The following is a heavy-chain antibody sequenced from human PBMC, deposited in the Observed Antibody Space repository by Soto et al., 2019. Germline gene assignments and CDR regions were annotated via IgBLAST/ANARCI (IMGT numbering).Heavy chain of an antibody. V-gene: IGHV5-51*01. CDR1: GYSFTSYW. Sequence: GSLKISCKGSGYSFTSYWIGWVRQMPGKGLEWMGIIYPGDSDTRYSPSFQGQVTISADKSISTAYLQWSSLKASDTAMYYCARPNTVTTSYFDLWGRGTLVTVSS. J-gene: IGHJ2*01. D-gene: IGHD4-17*01. CDR3: ARPNTVTTSYFDL. CDR2: IYPGDSDT.